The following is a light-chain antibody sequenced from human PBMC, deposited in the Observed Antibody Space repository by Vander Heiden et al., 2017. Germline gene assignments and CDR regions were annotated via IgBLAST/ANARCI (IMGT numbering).Light chain of an antibody. CDR3: QQFNSYPPLA. CDR2: DAS. Sequence: AIQLTQSPSSLSASVGDRVPITCRASQGISSALAWYQQKPGKAPKLLIYDASSLESGVPSRFSGTGSGTDFTLTIGCLQPEDFATYYCQQFNSYPPLAFGGGTKVEIK. J-gene: IGKJ4*01. V-gene: IGKV1-13*02. CDR1: QGISSA.